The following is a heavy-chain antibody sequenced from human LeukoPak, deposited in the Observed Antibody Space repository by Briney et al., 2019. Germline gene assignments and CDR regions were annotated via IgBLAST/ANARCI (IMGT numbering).Heavy chain of an antibody. J-gene: IGHJ4*02. CDR2: IYNSGST. Sequence: SETLSLTCSVSGGSTSSGSYYWSWIRQPAGKGLEWFGRIYNSGSTNYTPSLKSRVTISLDTSKNQFSLKLTSVTAADTAVYYCARTYDSSGYFYDYWGQGTLVTVSS. D-gene: IGHD3-22*01. CDR3: ARTYDSSGYFYDY. CDR1: GGSTSSGSYY. V-gene: IGHV4-61*02.